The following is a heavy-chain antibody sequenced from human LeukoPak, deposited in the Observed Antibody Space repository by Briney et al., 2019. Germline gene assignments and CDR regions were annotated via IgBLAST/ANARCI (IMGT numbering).Heavy chain of an antibody. V-gene: IGHV2-5*02. CDR2: IYWDDDK. CDR1: GFSLSTGGVG. Sequence: SGPTLVKPTQTLTLTCTFSGFSLSTGGVGVGWIRQPPGKALEWLALIYWDDDKRYSPSLKSRLTITKDTSKNQVVLTMTNMDPVDTATYYCAHRLLTMIVVSAGPFDYWGQGTLVTVSS. CDR3: AHRLLTMIVVSAGPFDY. J-gene: IGHJ4*02. D-gene: IGHD3-22*01.